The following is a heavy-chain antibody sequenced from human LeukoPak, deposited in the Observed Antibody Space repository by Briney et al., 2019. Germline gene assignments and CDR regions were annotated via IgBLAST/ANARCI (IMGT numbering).Heavy chain of an antibody. CDR1: GGSISSSNW. CDR3: ARDPNGDYSSRWFDP. Sequence: SGTLSLTCAVSGGSISSSNWWSWVRQPPGKGLEWIGEIYHSGSTNYNPSLKSRVTISVDKSKNQFSLKLSSVTAADTAVYYCARDPNGDYSSRWFDPWGQGTLVTVSS. D-gene: IGHD4-17*01. J-gene: IGHJ5*02. CDR2: IYHSGST. V-gene: IGHV4-4*02.